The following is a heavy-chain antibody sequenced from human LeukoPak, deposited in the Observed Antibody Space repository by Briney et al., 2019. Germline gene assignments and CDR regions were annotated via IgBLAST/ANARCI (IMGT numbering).Heavy chain of an antibody. Sequence: ASVKVSCKASGYTFTNYDITWVRQATGQGLEWMGWMNPNSGNTGYVQKFQDRVTMTRNTSINTAYMELSSLRSEDTAVYYCARRGYNSGYFYYYYMDVWGKGTTVTVSS. V-gene: IGHV1-8*01. CDR3: ARRGYNSGYFYYYYMDV. D-gene: IGHD5-18*01. CDR1: GYTFTNYD. CDR2: MNPNSGNT. J-gene: IGHJ6*03.